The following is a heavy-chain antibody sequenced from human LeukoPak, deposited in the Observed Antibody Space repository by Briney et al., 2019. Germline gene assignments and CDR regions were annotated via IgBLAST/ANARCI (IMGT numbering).Heavy chain of an antibody. CDR2: IIPILGIA. V-gene: IGHV1-69*04. Sequence: ASVKVSCKASGGTFSSYTISWVRQAPGQGLEWMGRIIPILGIANYAQKFQGRVTITADKSTSTAYMELSSLRSEDTAVYYCARDRRSSSWSGSDPWGQGTLVTVSS. CDR3: ARDRRSSSWSGSDP. D-gene: IGHD6-13*01. J-gene: IGHJ5*02. CDR1: GGTFSSYT.